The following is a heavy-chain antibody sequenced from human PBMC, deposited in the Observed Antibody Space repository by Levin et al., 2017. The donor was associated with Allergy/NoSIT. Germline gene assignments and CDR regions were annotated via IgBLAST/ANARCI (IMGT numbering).Heavy chain of an antibody. V-gene: IGHV4-59*01. CDR3: AREPGYCSGGSCSTYYFDY. CDR2: IYYSGST. D-gene: IGHD2-15*01. Sequence: SQTLSLTCTVSGGSISSYYWSWIRQPPGKGLEWIGYIYYSGSTNYNPSLKSRVTISVDTSKNQFSLKLSSVTAADTAVYYCAREPGYCSGGSCSTYYFDYWGQGTLVTVSS. CDR1: GGSISSYY. J-gene: IGHJ4*02.